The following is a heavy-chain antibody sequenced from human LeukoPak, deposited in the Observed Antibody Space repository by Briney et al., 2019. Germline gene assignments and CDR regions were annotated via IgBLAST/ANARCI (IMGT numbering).Heavy chain of an antibody. CDR3: AKDPDYGDYLYHFDY. CDR2: ISGSGGST. J-gene: IGHJ4*02. V-gene: IGHV3-23*01. Sequence: GGSLRLSCAASGFTFSSYGMSWVRQAPGKGLEWVSAISGSGGSTYYADSVKGRFTISRDNSKNTLYLQMNSLRAEDTAVYYCAKDPDYGDYLYHFDYWGQGTLVTVSS. D-gene: IGHD4-17*01. CDR1: GFTFSSYG.